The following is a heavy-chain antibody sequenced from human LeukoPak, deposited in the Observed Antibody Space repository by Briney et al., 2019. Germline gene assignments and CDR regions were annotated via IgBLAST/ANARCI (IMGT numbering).Heavy chain of an antibody. V-gene: IGHV4-59*08. CDR1: GGSISSYY. Sequence: SETLSLTCTVSGGSISSYYWSWIRQPPGKGLEWIGYIYYSGSTNYNPSLKSRVTISVDTSKNQFSLKLSPVTAADTAVYYCARHVWFGELTFDYWGQGTLVTVSS. CDR3: ARHVWFGELTFDY. CDR2: IYYSGST. D-gene: IGHD3-10*01. J-gene: IGHJ4*02.